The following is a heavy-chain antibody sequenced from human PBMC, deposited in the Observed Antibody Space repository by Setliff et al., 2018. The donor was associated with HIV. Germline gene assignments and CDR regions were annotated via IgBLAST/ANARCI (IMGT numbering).Heavy chain of an antibody. Sequence: GGSLRLSCAASGFTFSSYAMSWVRQAPGKGLEWVSYISSSSSTIFYADSVKGRFTVSRDNSKDTLTLQMNDLRAEDTGLYYCAKDYTTTFWEYNWFDLWGQGTLVTVSS. CDR1: GFTFSSYA. CDR2: ISSSSSTI. CDR3: AKDYTTTFWEYNWFDL. J-gene: IGHJ5*02. V-gene: IGHV3-23*01. D-gene: IGHD3-3*01.